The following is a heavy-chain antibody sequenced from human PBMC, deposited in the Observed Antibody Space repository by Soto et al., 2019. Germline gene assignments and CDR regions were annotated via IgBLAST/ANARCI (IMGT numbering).Heavy chain of an antibody. J-gene: IGHJ4*02. CDR3: AREGGRYSGPGVFDY. D-gene: IGHD5-12*01. Sequence: QVQLVESGGGVVQPGRSLRLSCAASGFTFSSYAMHWVRQAPGKGLEWVAVISYDGSNKYYADSVKGRFTISRDNSKNTLYLQMNSLRAEDTAVYYCAREGGRYSGPGVFDYWGQGTLVTVSS. CDR1: GFTFSSYA. CDR2: ISYDGSNK. V-gene: IGHV3-30-3*01.